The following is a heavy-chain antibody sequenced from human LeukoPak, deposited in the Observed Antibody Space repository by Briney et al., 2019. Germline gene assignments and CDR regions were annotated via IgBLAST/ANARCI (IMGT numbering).Heavy chain of an antibody. V-gene: IGHV1-24*01. Sequence: GASVKVSCKVSGYTLTDLSMHWVRQAPGKGLEWVGGSALEDGETIYAQKFQGRVTMTEDTSTDTAYMEVSSLRSDDTAVYFCATAYGGNLVDFWGQGTLVTVSS. CDR1: GYTLTDLS. CDR3: ATAYGGNLVDF. CDR2: SALEDGET. J-gene: IGHJ4*02. D-gene: IGHD1-26*01.